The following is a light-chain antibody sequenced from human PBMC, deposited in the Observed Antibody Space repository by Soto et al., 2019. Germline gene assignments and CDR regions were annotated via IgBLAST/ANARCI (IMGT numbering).Light chain of an antibody. CDR1: SSDVGGYIY. CDR2: DGT. J-gene: IGLJ1*01. Sequence: QSVLTQPASVSGSPGQSITISCTGTSSDVGGYIYVSWYQQHPGKAPKLMIYDGTSRPSGVSYRFSGSKSGNTASLTISGLQAEDEADYYCSSYTTSSSYVFGTGTKVTVL. CDR3: SSYTTSSSYV. V-gene: IGLV2-14*01.